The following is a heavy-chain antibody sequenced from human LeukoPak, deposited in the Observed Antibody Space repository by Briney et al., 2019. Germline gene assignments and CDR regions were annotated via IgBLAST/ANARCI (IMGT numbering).Heavy chain of an antibody. D-gene: IGHD3-10*01. CDR3: AGIFLHGGGGYP. CDR1: GASISSSTYY. J-gene: IGHJ5*02. Sequence: SETLSLTCTVSGASISSSTYYWGWIRQPPGKGLEWIGSVFYSRDTYYNPSLRSRLTLSVDTSKSQFSLKLSSVTAADTAIYYCAGIFLHGGGGYPWGQGTLVTVSS. V-gene: IGHV4-39*07. CDR2: VFYSRDT.